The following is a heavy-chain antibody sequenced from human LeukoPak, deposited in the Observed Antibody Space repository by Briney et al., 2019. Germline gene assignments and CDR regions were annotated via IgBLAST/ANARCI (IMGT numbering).Heavy chain of an antibody. CDR1: GFTFSNFA. Sequence: PGGSLRLSCAASGFTFSNFAMSLVRQAPGKGLEWVSTITGRAGGSFSADSVKGRFTISRDDSKNTLYLQLNSLRADDTALYYCARGGYTYFFDFWGQGALVTVSS. V-gene: IGHV3-23*01. CDR2: ITGRAGGS. CDR3: ARGGYTYFFDF. D-gene: IGHD1-1*01. J-gene: IGHJ4*02.